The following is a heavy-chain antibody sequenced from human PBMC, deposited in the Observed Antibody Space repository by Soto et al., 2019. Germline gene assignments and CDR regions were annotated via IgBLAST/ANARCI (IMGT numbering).Heavy chain of an antibody. J-gene: IGHJ6*03. D-gene: IGHD1-1*01. CDR3: AKGSRGAYYYCMDV. V-gene: IGHV3-23*01. CDR2: ISNSGCTT. Sequence: EVQMLESGGGLVQPGGSLRLSCAASGFTFSSSAMNWVRQAPGKGLELVSSISNSGCTTSYADSVKGRFTISRDNSKNTLYLQMNSLRAEDTAVYYCAKGSRGAYYYCMDVWGKGTTVTVAS. CDR1: GFTFSSSA.